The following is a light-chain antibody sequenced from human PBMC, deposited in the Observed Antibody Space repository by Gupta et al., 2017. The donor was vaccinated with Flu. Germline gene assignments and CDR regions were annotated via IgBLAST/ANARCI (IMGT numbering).Light chain of an antibody. Sequence: EIVLTQSPGTLSLSPGERATLSCRASQSVSSSYLAWYQQKPGQAPRLLIYGASSRATGIPDRFSGSGSGTDFTLTISRREPEDFAVYYCQQYGSSLQFTFGPGTKVDIK. J-gene: IGKJ3*01. V-gene: IGKV3-20*01. CDR1: QSVSSSY. CDR3: QQYGSSLQFT. CDR2: GAS.